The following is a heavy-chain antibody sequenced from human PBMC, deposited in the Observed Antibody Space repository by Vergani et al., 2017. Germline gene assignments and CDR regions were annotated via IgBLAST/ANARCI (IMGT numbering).Heavy chain of an antibody. V-gene: IGHV1-8*02. CDR1: GGTFSSYA. CDR2: MNPNSGNT. D-gene: IGHD3-3*01. CDR3: ASGTIFGVVSPWAFDI. Sequence: QVQLVQSGAEVKKPGSSVKVSCKASGGTFSSYAISWVRQAPGQGLEWMGWMNPNSGNTGYAQKFQGRVTMTRNTSISTAYMELSSLRSVDTAVYYCASGTIFGVVSPWAFDIWGQGTMVTVSS. J-gene: IGHJ3*02.